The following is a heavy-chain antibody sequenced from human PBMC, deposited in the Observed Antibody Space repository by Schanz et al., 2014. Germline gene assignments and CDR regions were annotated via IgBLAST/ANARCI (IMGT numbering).Heavy chain of an antibody. CDR1: GYTFTTYY. Sequence: QVQLLQSGAEVKKPGASMKVSCKASGYTFTTYYMLWVRQAPGQGLEWMGIINPSGGSTRYGQRCQARISVTTDTTTSRVYLELGSLRSDDTAVYYCGRGFSRSYIDFWGQGTLSTVSS. CDR2: INPSGGST. J-gene: IGHJ4*02. V-gene: IGHV1-46*03. CDR3: GRGFSRSYIDF. D-gene: IGHD6-6*01.